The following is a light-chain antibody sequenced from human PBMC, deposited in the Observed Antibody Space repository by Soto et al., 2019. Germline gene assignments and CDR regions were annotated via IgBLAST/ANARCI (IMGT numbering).Light chain of an antibody. CDR2: AAS. CDR1: QDVSRY. Sequence: DIQLTQSPSFLSASVGDRVTITCRASQDVSRYLAWYQHKPGKAPNLLIYAASTLRSGVPSRFSGSGSETEFTLTISSLQPEDFATYYCQQLNSYVFTFGPGTKVDIK. J-gene: IGKJ3*01. V-gene: IGKV1-9*01. CDR3: QQLNSYVFT.